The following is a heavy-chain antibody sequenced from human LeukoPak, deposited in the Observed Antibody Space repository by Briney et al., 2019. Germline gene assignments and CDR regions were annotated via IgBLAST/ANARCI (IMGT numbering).Heavy chain of an antibody. V-gene: IGHV4-30-2*01. D-gene: IGHD2-15*01. CDR2: INHSGST. J-gene: IGHJ5*02. CDR1: GGSISSGGYY. Sequence: SQTLSLTCTVSGGSISSGGYYWSWIRQPPGKGLEWIGEINHSGSTNYNPSLKSRVTISVDTSKNQFSLKLSSVTAADTAVYYCARRRPLVVVAATLRSSWFDPWGQGTLVTVSS. CDR3: ARRRPLVVVAATLRSSWFDP.